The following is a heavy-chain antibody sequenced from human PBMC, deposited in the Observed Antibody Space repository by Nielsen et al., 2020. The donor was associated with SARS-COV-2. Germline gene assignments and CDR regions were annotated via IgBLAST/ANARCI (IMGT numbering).Heavy chain of an antibody. Sequence: SETLSLTCTVSGGSISSYYWSWIRQPPGKGLEWIGYIYYSGSTNYNPSLKSRVTISVDTSKNQFSLKLSSVTAADTAVYYCARGGSGWYPYYYYYGMDVWGQATTVTVSS. J-gene: IGHJ6*02. CDR2: IYYSGST. CDR1: GGSISSYY. CDR3: ARGGSGWYPYYYYYGMDV. V-gene: IGHV4-59*01. D-gene: IGHD6-19*01.